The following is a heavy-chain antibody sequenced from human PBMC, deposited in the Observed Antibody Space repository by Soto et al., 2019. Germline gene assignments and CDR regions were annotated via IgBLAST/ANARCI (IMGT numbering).Heavy chain of an antibody. Sequence: GESLKISCKGSGYSFAGYWITWVRQKPGRGLEWMGRIGPSDSQTYYSPSFRGHVTISVTKSITTVFLQWSSLRASDTAMYYCARQIYDSDTGPNFQYYFDSWGQGTPVTVSS. CDR1: GYSFAGYW. V-gene: IGHV5-10-1*01. J-gene: IGHJ4*02. CDR3: ARQIYDSDTGPNFQYYFDS. CDR2: IGPSDSQT. D-gene: IGHD3-22*01.